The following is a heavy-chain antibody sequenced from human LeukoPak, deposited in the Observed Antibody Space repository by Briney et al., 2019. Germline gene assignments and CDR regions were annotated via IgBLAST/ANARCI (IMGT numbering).Heavy chain of an antibody. D-gene: IGHD4-17*01. V-gene: IGHV3-66*01. CDR2: IYSGGST. CDR1: GFTVSSNY. J-gene: IGHJ4*02. CDR3: ASLGLRQARVDY. Sequence: GGSLRLSCAASGFTVSSNYMSWVRQAPGKGLEWVSVIYSGGSTYYADSVKGRFTISRDNTKNTLYLQMNSLRAEDTAVYYCASLGLRQARVDYWGQGTLVTVSS.